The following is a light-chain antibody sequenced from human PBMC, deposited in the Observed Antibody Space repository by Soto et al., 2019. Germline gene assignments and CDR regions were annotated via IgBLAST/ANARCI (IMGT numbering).Light chain of an antibody. J-gene: IGKJ1*01. V-gene: IGKV3-15*01. CDR2: GAS. CDR1: QSVSSN. Sequence: EIVMTQSPATLSVSPGERATLSCRATQSVSSNLAWYQQKPGQAPRLLIYGASTRATGIPARFSGSGSGTEFTLPISSVQSEDFAAYYCQQHNDWPYTFGQGTKVEIK. CDR3: QQHNDWPYT.